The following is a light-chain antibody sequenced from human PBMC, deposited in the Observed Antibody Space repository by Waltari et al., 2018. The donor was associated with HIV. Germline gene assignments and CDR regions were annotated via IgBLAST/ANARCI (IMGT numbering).Light chain of an antibody. J-gene: IGKJ4*01. CDR2: AAF. CDR3: QHLITYPLT. CDR1: QAIGRY. V-gene: IGKV1-9*01. Sequence: DIQLTQSPSFLSASVGDRVTITCRASQAIGRYLAWYQQKPGKAPKLLIYAAFTLYDGVPSRFSGSGSETEFTLTISSLHPDDFATYYCQHLITYPLTFGGGTTVEIK.